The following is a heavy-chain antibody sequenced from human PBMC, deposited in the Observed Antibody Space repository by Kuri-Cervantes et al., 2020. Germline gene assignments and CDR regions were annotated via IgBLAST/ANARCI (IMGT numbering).Heavy chain of an antibody. CDR3: ARDRLAMVV. V-gene: IGHV4-59*13. D-gene: IGHD5-18*01. CDR2: IYYSGST. Sequence: SETLSLTCTVSGGSISSYYWSWIRQTPGKGPEWIGYIYYSGSTNYNPSLKSRVTMSVDSSKNQFSLKLTSVTAADTAVYYCARDRLAMVVWGQGALVTVSS. J-gene: IGHJ4*02. CDR1: GGSISSYY.